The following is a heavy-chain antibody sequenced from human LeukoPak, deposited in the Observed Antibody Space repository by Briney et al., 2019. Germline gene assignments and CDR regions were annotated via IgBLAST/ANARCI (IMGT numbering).Heavy chain of an antibody. CDR3: ARGGAVAGYDY. Sequence: SETLSLTCTVSGGSISSYYWSWIRQPPGKGQEWIGYIYYSGSTNYNPSLKSRVTISVDTSKNQFSLKLSSVTAADTAVYYCARGGAVAGYDYWGQGTLVTVSS. V-gene: IGHV4-59*01. CDR2: IYYSGST. D-gene: IGHD6-19*01. J-gene: IGHJ4*02. CDR1: GGSISSYY.